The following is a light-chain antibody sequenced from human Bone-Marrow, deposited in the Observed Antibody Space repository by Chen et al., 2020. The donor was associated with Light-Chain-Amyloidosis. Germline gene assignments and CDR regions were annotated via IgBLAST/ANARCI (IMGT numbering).Light chain of an antibody. CDR1: NIGSTS. V-gene: IGLV3-21*02. Sequence: SYVLTQPSSVSVAPGQTATIACWGNNIGSTSVHWYQQTPGQAPLLVVYDDSDRPSGIPERLSGSNAGNTANLTISRVEAGDEADDYCQVWDRSSDRPVFGGGTKLTVL. CDR2: DDS. CDR3: QVWDRSSDRPV. J-gene: IGLJ3*02.